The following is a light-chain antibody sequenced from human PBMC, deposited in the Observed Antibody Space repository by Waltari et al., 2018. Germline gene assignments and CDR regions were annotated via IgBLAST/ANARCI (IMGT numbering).Light chain of an antibody. V-gene: IGKV3-15*01. CDR2: RAS. J-gene: IGKJ4*01. CDR1: QTINSH. CDR3: QQFFAKPLT. Sequence: EIVMTQSPATLSVSPGERAALSCRASQTINSHLAWYQLKPGQAPRLLMYRASTRATGIPARFSGSGSETEFTLTISTLQAEDVAVYYCQQFFAKPLTFGGGTKVEIK.